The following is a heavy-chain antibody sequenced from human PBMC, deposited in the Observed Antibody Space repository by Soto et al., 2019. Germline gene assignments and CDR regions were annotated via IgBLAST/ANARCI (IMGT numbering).Heavy chain of an antibody. CDR3: ASRSLCSGSYGYWYFDL. CDR2: IYYSGST. J-gene: IGHJ2*01. CDR1: GGSISSSY. V-gene: IGHV4-59*01. D-gene: IGHD3-10*02. Sequence: QVQLQESGPGLVKPSETLSLTCTVSGGSISSSYWSWIRQPPGTGLEWIGYIYYSGSTNYNPSLKSRVTISVDTSKNQFALKLSSVTAADTALYYCASRSLCSGSYGYWYFDLWGRGTLVTVSS.